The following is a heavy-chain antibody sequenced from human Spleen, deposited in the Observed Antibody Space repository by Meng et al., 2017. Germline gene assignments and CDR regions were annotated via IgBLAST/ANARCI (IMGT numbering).Heavy chain of an antibody. J-gene: IGHJ6*02. D-gene: IGHD3-16*01. CDR3: ARDFGINGMDV. CDR1: GYSISSGYY. Sequence: SETLSLTCTVSGYSISSGYYWGWIRQPPGKGLEWVGSIYYSGSTYYNPSLKSRVTISVDTSKNQFSLKLTSVTAADTALYFCARDFGINGMDVWGQGTTVTVSS. V-gene: IGHV4-38-2*02. CDR2: IYYSGST.